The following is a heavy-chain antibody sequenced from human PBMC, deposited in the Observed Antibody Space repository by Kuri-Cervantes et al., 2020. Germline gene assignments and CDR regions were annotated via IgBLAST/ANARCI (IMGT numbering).Heavy chain of an antibody. CDR3: ARDSGKIAARPRGSPRSYYYMDV. Sequence: SVKVSCKASGYTFTYRYLHWVRQAPGQALEWMGWITPFNGNTNYAQKFQDRVTITRDRSMSTAYMELSSLRSEDTAVYYCARDSGKIAARPRGSPRSYYYMDVWGKGTTVTVSS. CDR2: ITPFNGNT. V-gene: IGHV1-45*02. CDR1: GYTFTYRY. J-gene: IGHJ6*03. D-gene: IGHD6-6*01.